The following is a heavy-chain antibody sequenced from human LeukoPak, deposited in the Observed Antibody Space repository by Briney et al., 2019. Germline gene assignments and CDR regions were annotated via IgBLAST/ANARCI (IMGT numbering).Heavy chain of an antibody. Sequence: GGSLRLSCAASGFTFSSHAMGWVRQFPGKGLEWVSAISGGGGSTYYADSVKGRFTISRDNSKNTLYLQMNSLRAEDTAVYYCAKGHFGYFDYWGQGTLVTVSS. CDR2: ISGGGGST. CDR1: GFTFSSHA. J-gene: IGHJ4*02. CDR3: AKGHFGYFDY. V-gene: IGHV3-23*01. D-gene: IGHD3-16*01.